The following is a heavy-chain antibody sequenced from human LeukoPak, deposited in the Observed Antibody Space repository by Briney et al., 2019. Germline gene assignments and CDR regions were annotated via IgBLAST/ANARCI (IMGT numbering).Heavy chain of an antibody. Sequence: PGGSLRLSCAASGFTLSSYAMHWVRQAPGKGLEWVAIISYDESNKFYADSVKGRFTISRDNSKSTLYLQMNSLRAEDTAIYYCARDFGLYGDYLFDYWGQGTLVTVSS. CDR3: ARDFGLYGDYLFDY. CDR2: ISYDESNK. V-gene: IGHV3-30*04. D-gene: IGHD4-17*01. CDR1: GFTLSSYA. J-gene: IGHJ4*02.